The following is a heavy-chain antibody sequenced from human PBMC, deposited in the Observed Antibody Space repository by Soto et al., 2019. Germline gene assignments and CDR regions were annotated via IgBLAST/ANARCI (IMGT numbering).Heavy chain of an antibody. J-gene: IGHJ4*02. D-gene: IGHD3-22*01. CDR3: ARGLSRTYYGTGDYFYLDF. CDR2: IYSGGIT. V-gene: IGHV3-53*01. CDR1: GFTVSSNS. Sequence: EVQLVESGGDLIQPGGSLRLSCAASGFTVSSNSMNWVRQAPGKGLEWVSVIYSGGITYYADSVKGRFTISRDNSRNTLYLQMNSLSAEDTAVYYCARGLSRTYYGTGDYFYLDFWGQGTLVTVSS.